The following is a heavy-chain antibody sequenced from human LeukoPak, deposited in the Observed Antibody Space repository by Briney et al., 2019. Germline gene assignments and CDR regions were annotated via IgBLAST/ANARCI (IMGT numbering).Heavy chain of an antibody. CDR3: ARVRAVAVDY. V-gene: IGHV4-34*01. J-gene: IGHJ4*02. CDR2: INHSGST. D-gene: IGHD6-19*01. Sequence: PSETLSLTCAVYGGSFSGYYWSWIRQPPGKGLEWIGEINHSGSTNSNPSLKSRVTVSVDTSKNLFSLKLSSVTAADTAVYYCARVRAVAVDYWGQGTLVTVSS. CDR1: GGSFSGYY.